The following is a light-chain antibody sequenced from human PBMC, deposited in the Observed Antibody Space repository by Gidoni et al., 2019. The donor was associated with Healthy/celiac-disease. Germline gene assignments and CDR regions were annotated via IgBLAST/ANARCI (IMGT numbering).Light chain of an antibody. CDR3: AAWDDSLNGWV. J-gene: IGLJ3*02. CDR1: SSNIGSNT. CDR2: SNN. V-gene: IGLV1-44*01. Sequence: QSVLTQPPSASGQPGTRVTISCSGSSSNIGSNTVNWYQQLPGTAPKLLIYSNNQRPSGVPDRFSGSQSGTSASLAISGLQSEDEADYYCAAWDDSLNGWVFGGGTTLTVL.